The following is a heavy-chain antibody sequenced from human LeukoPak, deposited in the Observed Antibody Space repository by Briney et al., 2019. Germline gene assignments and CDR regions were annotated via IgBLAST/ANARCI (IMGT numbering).Heavy chain of an antibody. Sequence: SETLSLTCAVSVGSISSGGYSWSWIRQPPGKGLEWIWYIYHSGSTYYNPSLKSRVTISVDTSKNQFSLKLTSVTAADTAVYYCARGRDGGNYTPLDLWGQGTLVTVSS. CDR1: VGSISSGGYS. V-gene: IGHV4-30-2*01. CDR2: IYHSGST. CDR3: ARGRDGGNYTPLDL. J-gene: IGHJ5*02. D-gene: IGHD4-23*01.